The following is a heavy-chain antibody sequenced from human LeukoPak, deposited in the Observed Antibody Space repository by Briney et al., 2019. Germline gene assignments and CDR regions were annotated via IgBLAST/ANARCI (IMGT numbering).Heavy chain of an antibody. D-gene: IGHD4-17*01. J-gene: IGHJ5*02. CDR2: IIPIFGTA. CDR3: AKSPPTVTTGPWFDP. V-gene: IGHV1-69*05. CDR1: GGTFSSYA. Sequence: SVKVSCKASGGTFSSYAISWVRQAPGQGLEWMGRIIPIFGTANYAQKFQGRVTITTDESTSTAYMELSSLRSEDTAVYYCAKSPPTVTTGPWFDPWGQGTLVTVSS.